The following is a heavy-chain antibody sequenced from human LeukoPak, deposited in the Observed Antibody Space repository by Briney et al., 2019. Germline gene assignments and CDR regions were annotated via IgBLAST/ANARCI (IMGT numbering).Heavy chain of an antibody. J-gene: IGHJ3*02. CDR1: GFSFSSTW. Sequence: GGSLRLSCAASGFSFSSTWMHWVRQAPGKGLVWVSRINSDGSTTNYADSVRGRFTISRDNAKNTLYLQMNSLRAEDTALYYCASVVGGYYPPVEGFDIWGQGTMVTVSS. V-gene: IGHV3-74*01. CDR3: ASVVGGYYPPVEGFDI. D-gene: IGHD3-3*01. CDR2: INSDGSTT.